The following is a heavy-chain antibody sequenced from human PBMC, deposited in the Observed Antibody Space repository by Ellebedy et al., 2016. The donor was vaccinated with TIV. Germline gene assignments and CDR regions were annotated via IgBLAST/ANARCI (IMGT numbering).Heavy chain of an antibody. D-gene: IGHD3-22*01. CDR1: GFTFSSYE. CDR2: ISSSGSTI. CDR3: AREQDYYDSSRYGMDV. V-gene: IGHV3-48*03. Sequence: GESLKISCAASGFTFSSYEMNWVRQAPGKGLEWVSYISSSGSTIYYADSVKGRFTISRDNAKNSLYLQMNSLRAEDTAVYYCAREQDYYDSSRYGMDVWGQGTTVTVSS. J-gene: IGHJ6*02.